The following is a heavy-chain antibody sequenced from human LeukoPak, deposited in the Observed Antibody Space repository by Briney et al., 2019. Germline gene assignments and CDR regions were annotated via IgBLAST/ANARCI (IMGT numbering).Heavy chain of an antibody. V-gene: IGHV3-7*01. D-gene: IGHD3-22*01. CDR2: IKQDGGEK. Sequence: GGSLRLSCAASGFTFSSYAMSWVRQAPGKGLEWVANIKQDGGEKYYVDSVKGRFTISRDNAKNSLYLQMNSLRAEDTAVYYCAREGYDSSGYYPTDYWGQGTLVTVSS. CDR3: AREGYDSSGYYPTDY. CDR1: GFTFSSYA. J-gene: IGHJ4*02.